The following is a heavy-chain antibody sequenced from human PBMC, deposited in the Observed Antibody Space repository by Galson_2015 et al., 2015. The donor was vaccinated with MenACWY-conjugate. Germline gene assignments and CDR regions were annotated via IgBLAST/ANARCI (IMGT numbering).Heavy chain of an antibody. V-gene: IGHV3-11*06. J-gene: IGHJ6*03. D-gene: IGHD6-13*01. CDR2: ISSSGSYT. CDR1: GFTFTDYY. Sequence: SLRLSCAASGFTFTDYYMSWIRQAPGKGLEWISYISSSGSYTSYADSVKGRFTISRDNAKNSLDLQMNSLRADDTAVYYCAKDWSVPYSTISYYFYMDVWGKGTTVTVSS. CDR3: AKDWSVPYSTISYYFYMDV.